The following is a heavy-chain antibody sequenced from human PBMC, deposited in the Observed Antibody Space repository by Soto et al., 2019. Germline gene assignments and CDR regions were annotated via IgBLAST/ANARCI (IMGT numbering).Heavy chain of an antibody. V-gene: IGHV4-31*03. CDR2: IYYSGST. D-gene: IGHD3-10*01. Sequence: QVQLQESGPGLVKPSQTLSLTCTVSGGSISSGSFYWSWIRQHPGKGLECIGYIYYSGSTYYNPSLKSRVTISVDTSENQFSLKLSSVTAADTAVYYCARYGSGSYYPTAFDYWGQGTLVTVSS. J-gene: IGHJ4*02. CDR3: ARYGSGSYYPTAFDY. CDR1: GGSISSGSFY.